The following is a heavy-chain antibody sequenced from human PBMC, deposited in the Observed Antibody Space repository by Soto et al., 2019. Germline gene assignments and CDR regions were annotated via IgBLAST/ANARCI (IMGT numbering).Heavy chain of an antibody. J-gene: IGHJ4*02. CDR3: ATVLGDKRARPFES. D-gene: IGHD2-21*01. CDR2: IIPLFGTA. Sequence: QVKLVQSGAEVKKPGSSVRVSCKASGVTFSSETISWVRQAPGQGLEWVGGIIPLFGTANYAQKFQGRVTSTADESTGTRYIELSSRRSDDTAVYYCATVLGDKRARPFESWGQGTLVTVSS. CDR1: GVTFSSET. V-gene: IGHV1-69*01.